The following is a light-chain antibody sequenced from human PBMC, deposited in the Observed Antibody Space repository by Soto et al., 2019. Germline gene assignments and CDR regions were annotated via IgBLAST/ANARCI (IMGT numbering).Light chain of an antibody. V-gene: IGKV3-15*01. CDR1: QSVSSN. CDR2: GAS. J-gene: IGKJ5*01. CDR3: QQYNNWPPIT. Sequence: VITQTRTTQSQAPAGRAQRSYRTSQSVSSNLAWYQQKPGQAPRLLIYGASTRATGIPARFSGSGSGTEFTLTFSSLQSEDFAVYYCQQYNNWPPITFGQGTRLEIK.